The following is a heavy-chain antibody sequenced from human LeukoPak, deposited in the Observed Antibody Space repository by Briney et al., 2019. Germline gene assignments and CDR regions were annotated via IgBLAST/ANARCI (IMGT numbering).Heavy chain of an antibody. CDR3: ATGLAVTATTYWYFDL. D-gene: IGHD2-21*02. V-gene: IGHV3-23*01. CDR2: ISGSGGET. CDR1: GFTFNSYG. Sequence: LSGGSLRLSCAASGFTFNSYGMSWVRQAPGKGPEWVSHISGSGGETNYADSVKGRFTISRDNSKYTLYLQMNSLRVEDTAVYYCATGLAVTATTYWYFDLWGRGTLVTVSS. J-gene: IGHJ2*01.